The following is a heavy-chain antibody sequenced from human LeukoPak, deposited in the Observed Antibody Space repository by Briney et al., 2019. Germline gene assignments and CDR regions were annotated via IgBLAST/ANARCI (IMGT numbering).Heavy chain of an antibody. CDR1: GGFAIGSY. CDR3: ARGSGIAVAPVG. J-gene: IGHJ4*02. Sequence: SQTLSLTCAVYGGFAIGSYWSWIRQPPGKGLEWIGEINHSGSTNYNPSLKSRVTISVDTSKNQFSLKLSSVTAADTAVYYCARGSGIAVAPVGWGQGTLVTVSS. CDR2: INHSGST. V-gene: IGHV4-34*01. D-gene: IGHD6-19*01.